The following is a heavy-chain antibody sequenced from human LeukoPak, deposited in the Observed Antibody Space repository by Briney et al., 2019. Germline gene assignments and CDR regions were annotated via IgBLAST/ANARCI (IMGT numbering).Heavy chain of an antibody. D-gene: IGHD3-10*01. Sequence: GASVKVSCKASGGTFSSYAISWVRQAPGQGLGWMGRIIPILGIANYAQKFQGRVTITADKSTSTAYMELSSLRSEDTAVYYCARALRGLPFDYWGQGTLVTVSS. CDR2: IIPILGIA. J-gene: IGHJ4*02. CDR3: ARALRGLPFDY. CDR1: GGTFSSYA. V-gene: IGHV1-69*04.